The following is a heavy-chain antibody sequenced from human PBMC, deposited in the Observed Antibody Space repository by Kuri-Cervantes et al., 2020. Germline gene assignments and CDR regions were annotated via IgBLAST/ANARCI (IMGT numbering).Heavy chain of an antibody. D-gene: IGHD3-10*01. V-gene: IGHV4-34*01. Sequence: SETLSLTCAVYGGSFSGYYWSWIRQPPGKGLEWIGKINHSGSSNYNPSLKSRVTISVDTSKNQFSLNLSSVTAADTAVYYCAAAYGSGSYYIYFDHWGQGTLVTVSS. CDR3: AAAYGSGSYYIYFDH. CDR2: INHSGSS. CDR1: GGSFSGYY. J-gene: IGHJ4*02.